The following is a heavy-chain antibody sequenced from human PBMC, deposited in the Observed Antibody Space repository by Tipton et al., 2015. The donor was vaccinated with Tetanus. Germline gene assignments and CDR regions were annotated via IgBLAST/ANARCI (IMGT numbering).Heavy chain of an antibody. CDR2: ISAYSGNT. CDR3: ARARWQSGGTYYFDY. V-gene: IGHV1-18*01. D-gene: IGHD1-26*01. CDR1: GYSFTNYG. J-gene: IGHJ4*02. Sequence: QVQLVQSGAEVKKPGASVKVSCKASGYSFTNYGFSWVRQAPGQGLEWMGWISAYSGNTKYPQKLQGRVTMTTDTSTSTAYMELRSLRSDDTAVYYCARARWQSGGTYYFDYWGQGIMVTVSS.